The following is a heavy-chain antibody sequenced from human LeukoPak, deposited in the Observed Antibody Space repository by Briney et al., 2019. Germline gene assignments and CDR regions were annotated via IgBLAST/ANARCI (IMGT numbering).Heavy chain of an antibody. Sequence: GGSLRLSCAASGFTFNYYCMHWVRLAPGKGLEWVAVISYDGINKYYADSVKGRFTISRDNSKNTLSLQMNSLSAEDTAVYYCAKALAVYCDSTSCQHYFDYWGQGTLVTVSS. D-gene: IGHD2-2*01. CDR1: GFTFNYYC. CDR3: AKALAVYCDSTSCQHYFDY. V-gene: IGHV3-33*05. CDR2: ISYDGINK. J-gene: IGHJ4*02.